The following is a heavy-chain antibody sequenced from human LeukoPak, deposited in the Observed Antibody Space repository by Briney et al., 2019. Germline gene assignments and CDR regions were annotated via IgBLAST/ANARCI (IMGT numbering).Heavy chain of an antibody. Sequence: GASVKVSCKASGGTFSSYTISWVRQAPGQGLEWMGRIIPILGIANYAQKFQGRVTMTRDTSTSTVYMELSSLRSEDTAVYYCATTYTIFGVVGSGYYMDVWGKGTTVTVSS. D-gene: IGHD3-3*01. CDR3: ATTYTIFGVVGSGYYMDV. CDR1: GGTFSSYT. CDR2: IIPILGIA. J-gene: IGHJ6*03. V-gene: IGHV1-69*02.